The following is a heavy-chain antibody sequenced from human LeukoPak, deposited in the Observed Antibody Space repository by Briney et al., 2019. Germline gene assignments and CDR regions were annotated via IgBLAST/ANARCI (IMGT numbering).Heavy chain of an antibody. CDR2: IYYSGST. J-gene: IGHJ5*02. CDR3: ARSWAATDWFDP. CDR1: GGSISSYY. V-gene: IGHV4-59*01. D-gene: IGHD1-26*01. Sequence: PSETLSLTCTVSGGSISSYYWSWIRQPPGKGLEWIGYIYYSGSTNYNPSLKSRGTISVDKSKNQFSLKLSSVTAADTAVYYCARSWAATDWFDPWGQGTLVTVSS.